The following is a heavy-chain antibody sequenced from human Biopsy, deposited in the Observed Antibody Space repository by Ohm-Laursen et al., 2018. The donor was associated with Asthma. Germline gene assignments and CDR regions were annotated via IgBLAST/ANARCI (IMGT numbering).Heavy chain of an antibody. J-gene: IGHJ4*02. V-gene: IGHV3-64D*08. CDR1: GFTFSSYS. D-gene: IGHD2-21*01. CDR3: VKDHSAGYYYFDD. CDR2: IATDGSNK. Sequence: SLRLSCAASGFTFSSYSMHWVRQAPGRGPEYVSFIATDGSNKFYADSVKGRFTVSRDNSKHTLYLHMTGLRADDTGVYYCVKDHSAGYYYFDDWRQGAQVTVSS.